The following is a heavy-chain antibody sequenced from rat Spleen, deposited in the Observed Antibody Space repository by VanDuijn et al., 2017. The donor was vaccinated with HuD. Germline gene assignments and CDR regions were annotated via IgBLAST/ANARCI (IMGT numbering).Heavy chain of an antibody. CDR1: GYSITSNY. V-gene: IGHV3-1*01. Sequence: EVQLQESGPGLVKPSQSLSLTCSVTGYSITSNYWGWIRKFPGNKMEWMGYISYSGSTSYNPSLKSRISITRDTSKNQSFLQLNAVTPEDTATYYCARSTTSYGYVLDAWGQGASVTVSS. CDR3: ARSTTSYGYVLDA. CDR2: ISYSGST. D-gene: IGHD1-11*01. J-gene: IGHJ4*01.